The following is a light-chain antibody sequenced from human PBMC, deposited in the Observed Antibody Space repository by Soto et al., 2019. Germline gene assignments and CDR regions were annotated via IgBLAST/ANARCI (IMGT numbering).Light chain of an antibody. CDR1: QGVSSY. J-gene: IGKJ2*01. V-gene: IGKV3-11*01. CDR2: DAF. CDR3: QQRSNWMYT. Sequence: EIVLTQSPATLSLSPGERATLSCRASQGVSSYLLWYQHKPGQAPRLLIFDAFRRATGIPARFSGSGSGTDFTLTISSLEPEDLAVYYCQQRSNWMYTFGQGTKLEMK.